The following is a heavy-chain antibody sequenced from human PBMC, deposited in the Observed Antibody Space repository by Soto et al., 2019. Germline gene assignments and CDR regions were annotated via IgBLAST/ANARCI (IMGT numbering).Heavy chain of an antibody. J-gene: IGHJ5*02. CDR3: ARGQRFSDWFDP. CDR1: GGAVGSHY. D-gene: IGHD3-3*01. Sequence: SETLDLGCTISGGAVGSHYWTWIRQPAGKGLEWIGRIYSSGSTQYNPSLQSRVTMSLDTSKNQFSLRLESVTAADTAVYYCARGQRFSDWFDPWGQGTLVTVSS. V-gene: IGHV4-4*07. CDR2: IYSSGST.